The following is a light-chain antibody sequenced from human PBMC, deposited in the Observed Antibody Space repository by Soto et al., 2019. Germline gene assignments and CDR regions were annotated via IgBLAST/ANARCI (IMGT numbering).Light chain of an antibody. J-gene: IGLJ1*01. V-gene: IGLV2-14*01. CDR1: SDDVGGYIY. CDR2: DVS. Sequence: LTQPASVSGSPGQSITISCTGTSDDVGGYIYVSWYQQHPGKAPRLMIYDVSNRPSGISNRFSGSKSGNMASLTISGLQTEDEADYYCTSYRSSSNSYVFGTGTKVTVL. CDR3: TSYRSSSNSYV.